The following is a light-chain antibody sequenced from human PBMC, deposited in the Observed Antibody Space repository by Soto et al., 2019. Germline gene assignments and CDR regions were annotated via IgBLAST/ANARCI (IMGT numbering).Light chain of an antibody. CDR1: QGISSY. J-gene: IGKJ1*01. CDR3: HHYGSSWT. Sequence: LTKSPSSLSASVGDRVTITSRASQGISSYLAWYQQKPGKAPKLLIYAASTLQSGVPSRFSGSGSGTDFTLTISRLEPEDFAVYYCHHYGSSWTLGQGTKV. CDR2: AAS. V-gene: IGKV1-9*01.